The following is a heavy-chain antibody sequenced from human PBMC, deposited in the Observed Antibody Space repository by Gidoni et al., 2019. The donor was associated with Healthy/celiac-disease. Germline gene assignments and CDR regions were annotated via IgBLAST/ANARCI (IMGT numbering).Heavy chain of an antibody. V-gene: IGHV4-59*01. J-gene: IGHJ6*02. CDR3: AREGVSQRNYYYGMVV. Sequence: QVQLQESGPGLVKPSETMSLKCTVSGGSISDYYWSWVRQPPGKGLEWIGFINYSGNTNYIPSLKSRVTISVDTSKNLFSLKLRSVTAADTAVYYCAREGVSQRNYYYGMVVWGQGTAVTVSS. CDR1: GGSISDYY. D-gene: IGHD2-8*01. CDR2: INYSGNT.